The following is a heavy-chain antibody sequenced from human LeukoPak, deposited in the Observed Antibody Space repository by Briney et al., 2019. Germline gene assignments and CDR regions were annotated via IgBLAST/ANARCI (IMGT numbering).Heavy chain of an antibody. D-gene: IGHD3-10*01. Sequence: SETLSLTCAVYGGSFSGYYWSWIRQPPGKGLEWIGEINHSGSTNYNPSLKSRVTISVDTSKNQFSLKLSSVTAADTAVYYCARERLYGSGSYYMDYWGQGTLVTVSS. J-gene: IGHJ4*02. CDR1: GGSFSGYY. CDR3: ARERLYGSGSYYMDY. CDR2: INHSGST. V-gene: IGHV4-34*01.